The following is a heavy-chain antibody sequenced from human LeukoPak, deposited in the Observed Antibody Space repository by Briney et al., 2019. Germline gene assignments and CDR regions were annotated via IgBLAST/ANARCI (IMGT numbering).Heavy chain of an antibody. V-gene: IGHV1-69*13. Sequence: ASVKVSCRASGGTFSSYAISWVRQAPGQGLEWMGGIIHIFGTANYAQKFQGRVTITADESTSTAYMELSSLRSEDTAVYYCARGGGRGYFDYWGQGTLVTVSS. J-gene: IGHJ4*02. CDR2: IIHIFGTA. D-gene: IGHD2-15*01. CDR1: GGTFSSYA. CDR3: ARGGGRGYFDY.